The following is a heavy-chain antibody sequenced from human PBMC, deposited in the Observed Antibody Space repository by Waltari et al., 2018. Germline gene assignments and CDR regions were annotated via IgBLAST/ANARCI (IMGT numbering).Heavy chain of an antibody. V-gene: IGHV3-7*01. CDR3: ASHGPAAGHLLFDY. CDR1: GFTFSSYW. CDR2: IKQDGSEK. Sequence: EVQLVESGGGLVQPGGSLRLSCAASGFTFSSYWMSWVRQAPGKGREWGANIKQDGSEKYYVDSVKGRFTISRDNAKNSLYLQMNSLRAEDTAVYYCASHGPAAGHLLFDYWGQGTLVTVSS. D-gene: IGHD6-13*01. J-gene: IGHJ4*02.